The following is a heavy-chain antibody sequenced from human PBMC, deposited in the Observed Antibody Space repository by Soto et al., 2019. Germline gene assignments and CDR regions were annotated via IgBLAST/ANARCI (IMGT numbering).Heavy chain of an antibody. CDR2: ISAYNGNT. CDR1: GFTFTSYA. V-gene: IGHV1-18*01. CDR3: ARDSPAYCGGDCYWRSMDV. J-gene: IGHJ6*02. Sequence: ASVKVSCKDSGFTFTSYAISWVRQAPGQGLEWMGWISAYNGNTNYAQKLQGRVTMTTDTSTSTAYMELRSLRSDDTAVYYCARDSPAYCGGDCYWRSMDVWGQGTTVTVSS. D-gene: IGHD2-21*02.